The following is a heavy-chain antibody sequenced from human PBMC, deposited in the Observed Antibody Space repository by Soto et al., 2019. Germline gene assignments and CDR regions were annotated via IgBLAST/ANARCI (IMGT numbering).Heavy chain of an antibody. V-gene: IGHV3-30*18. CDR3: AKGLPAAGTFDY. Sequence: PGGSLRLSCAASGFTFSSYGMHWVRQAPGKGLEWVAVISYDGSNKYYADSVKGRFTISRDNSKNTLYLQMNSLRAEDTAVYYCAKGLPAAGTFDYWGQGTLVTVSS. CDR1: GFTFSSYG. D-gene: IGHD6-13*01. J-gene: IGHJ4*02. CDR2: ISYDGSNK.